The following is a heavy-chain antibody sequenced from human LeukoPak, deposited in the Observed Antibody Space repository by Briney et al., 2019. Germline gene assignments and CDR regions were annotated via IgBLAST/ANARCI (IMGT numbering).Heavy chain of an antibody. CDR2: IIPIFGTA. V-gene: IGHV1-69*05. J-gene: IGHJ5*02. Sequence: ASVKVSCKASGGTFSSYAISWVRQAPGQGLEWMGRIIPIFGTANYAQKFQGRVTITTDESTSTAYMELSSLRSEDTAVYYCASDGLGWFDPWGQGTLVTVSS. CDR1: GGTFSSYA. D-gene: IGHD3-16*01. CDR3: ASDGLGWFDP.